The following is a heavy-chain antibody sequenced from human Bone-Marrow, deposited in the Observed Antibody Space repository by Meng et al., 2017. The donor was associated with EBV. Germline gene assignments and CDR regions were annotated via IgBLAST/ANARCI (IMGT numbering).Heavy chain of an antibody. J-gene: IGHJ4*02. V-gene: IGHV1-8*01. CDR3: ARGSDYGDYQPLGY. CDR2: MNPNSGNT. CDR1: GYNITSYD. D-gene: IGHD4-17*01. Sequence: QVQLVQSGAEVKKPGASVKVSCKASGYNITSYDINWVRQATGQGLEWRGWMNPNSGNTGYAQKFQGRVTMTRNTSISTAYMELSSLRSEDTAVYYCARGSDYGDYQPLGYWGQGTLVTVSS.